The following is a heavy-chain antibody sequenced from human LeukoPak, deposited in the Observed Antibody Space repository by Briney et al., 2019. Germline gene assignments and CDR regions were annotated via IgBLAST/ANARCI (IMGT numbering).Heavy chain of an antibody. CDR1: GGSFSGYY. J-gene: IGHJ5*02. Sequence: SDTLSLTCAVYGGSFSGYYWRWIRQPPGKGLEGIGEINHSGSTNYNPSLRNRVTISVDTSKIQFSLKLCSVTAADTAVYYCARGHYYGSGSYYDNWFDPWGQGTLVTVSS. CDR3: ARGHYYGSGSYYDNWFDP. V-gene: IGHV4-34*01. D-gene: IGHD3-10*01. CDR2: INHSGST.